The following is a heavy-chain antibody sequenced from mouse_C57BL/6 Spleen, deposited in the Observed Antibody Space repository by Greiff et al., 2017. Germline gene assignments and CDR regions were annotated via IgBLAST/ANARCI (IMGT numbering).Heavy chain of an antibody. V-gene: IGHV1-55*01. CDR2: IYPGSGST. CDR3: AREGFMDY. J-gene: IGHJ4*01. Sequence: QVQLQQPGAELVKPGASVKMSCKASGYTFTSYWITWVKQRPGQGLEWIGDIYPGSGSTNYNEKFKSKATMTVATSSSTAYMQLSSLTSEDAAVYYCAREGFMDYWGQGTSVTVSS. CDR1: GYTFTSYW. D-gene: IGHD3-3*01.